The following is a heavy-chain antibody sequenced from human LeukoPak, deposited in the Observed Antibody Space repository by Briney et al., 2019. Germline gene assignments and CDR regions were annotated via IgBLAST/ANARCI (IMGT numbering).Heavy chain of an antibody. CDR2: INPNSGGT. D-gene: IGHD6-6*01. CDR3: AREGRPVEYSITALDY. CDR1: GYTFTGYY. J-gene: IGHJ4*02. Sequence: EASVKVSCKASGYTFTGYYMHWVRQAPGQGLEWMGWINPNSGGTNYAQKFQGRATMTRDTSISTAYMELSRLRSDDTAVYYCAREGRPVEYSITALDYWGQGTLVTVSS. V-gene: IGHV1-2*02.